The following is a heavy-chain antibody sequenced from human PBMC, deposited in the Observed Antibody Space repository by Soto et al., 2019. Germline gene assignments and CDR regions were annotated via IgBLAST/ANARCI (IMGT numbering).Heavy chain of an antibody. CDR3: ASRTMGFDP. Sequence: WGSLRLSCAASGFTFSSYSMNCVRQAPGKWLEWVSYISSSSSTIYYADSVKGRFTISRDNAKNSLYLQMNSLRDEDTAVYYCASRTMGFDPWGQGTLVTVSS. CDR2: ISSSSSTI. CDR1: GFTFSSYS. V-gene: IGHV3-48*02. J-gene: IGHJ5*02. D-gene: IGHD3-10*01.